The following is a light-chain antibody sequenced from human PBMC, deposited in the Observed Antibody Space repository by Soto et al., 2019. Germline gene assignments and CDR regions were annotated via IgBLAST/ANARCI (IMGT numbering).Light chain of an antibody. CDR3: QQRSHRPSLT. CDR1: QSVSNNY. V-gene: IGKV3-11*01. Sequence: EIVLTQSPGTLSLSPGDRATLACRASQSVSNNYVAWYQQKPGQAPRLLIFRASNKATGVPDRFSGSGSGTDFTLTITSLEPEDFAVYFCQQRSHRPSLTFGGGTKVDIK. J-gene: IGKJ4*01. CDR2: RAS.